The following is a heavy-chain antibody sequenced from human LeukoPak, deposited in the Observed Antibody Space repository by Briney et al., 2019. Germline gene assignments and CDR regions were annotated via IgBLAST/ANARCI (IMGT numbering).Heavy chain of an antibody. CDR2: INHSGST. CDR3: ARGIWFDP. J-gene: IGHJ5*02. V-gene: IGHV4-34*01. Sequence: PSETLSLTCAVYGGSFSGYYWSWIRQPSGKGLEWIGEINHSGSTNYNPSLKSRVTISVDTSKNQFSLKLSSVTAADTAVYYCARGIWFDPWGQGTLVTVSS. CDR1: GGSFSGYY.